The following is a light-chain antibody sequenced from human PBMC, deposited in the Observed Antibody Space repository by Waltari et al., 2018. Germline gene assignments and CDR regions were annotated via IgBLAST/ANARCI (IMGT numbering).Light chain of an antibody. J-gene: IGLJ3*02. CDR2: VNSDGSH. CDR1: SGHTSNA. CDR3: QTGGHGTWV. Sequence: QLVLTQSPSASASLGASVKLTCTLSSGHTSNAIAWLQQQPGKGPRFLMKVNSDGSHSKGDEIPDRFSGSSSGAERYLSISSLQSEDDADYYCQTGGHGTWVFGGGTKVTVL. V-gene: IGLV4-69*01.